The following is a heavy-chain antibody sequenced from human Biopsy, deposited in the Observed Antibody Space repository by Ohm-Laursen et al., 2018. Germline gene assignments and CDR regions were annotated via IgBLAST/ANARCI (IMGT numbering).Heavy chain of an antibody. D-gene: IGHD6-25*01. J-gene: IGHJ4*01. Sequence: SLRLSCAASGITTRSYWMSWIRQAPGKGLEWVANIKQDGSEKNYVASVRGRFTISRDNAKSSLYLEMNSLRSEDTAFYYCTKRRTAVRPFDSWGHGTPVTVSS. CDR2: IKQDGSEK. CDR3: TKRRTAVRPFDS. V-gene: IGHV3-7*03. CDR1: GITTRSYW.